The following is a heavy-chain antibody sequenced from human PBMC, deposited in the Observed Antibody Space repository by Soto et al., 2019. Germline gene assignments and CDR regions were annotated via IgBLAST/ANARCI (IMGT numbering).Heavy chain of an antibody. D-gene: IGHD3-3*01. CDR3: TTVEYDFWRGYQDY. CDR1: GFTFSNAW. V-gene: IGHV3-15*07. J-gene: IGHJ4*02. Sequence: EVQLVESGGGLVKPGGSLRLSCAASGFTFSNAWMNWVRQAPGKGLEWVGRIKSKTDGGTTDYAAPVKGRFTISREDSKNTLYLQMNSLKTEDTAVYYCTTVEYDFWRGYQDYWGQGTLVTVSS. CDR2: IKSKTDGGTT.